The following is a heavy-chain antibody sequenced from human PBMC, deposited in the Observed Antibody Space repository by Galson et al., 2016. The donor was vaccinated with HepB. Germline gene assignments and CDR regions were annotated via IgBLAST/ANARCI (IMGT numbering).Heavy chain of an antibody. Sequence: SLRLSCAASGFTFNKYGMHWVRQAPGKGLEWVAADSLHGGRKWNADSVKVRFTISRDTPNNILFLQMSSLRADDTAVYYCATVGGSTYGLRSDAFDIWGQGTMVTVSS. CDR3: ATVGGSTYGLRSDAFDI. V-gene: IGHV3-30*03. D-gene: IGHD1-26*01. CDR2: DSLHGGRK. CDR1: GFTFNKYG. J-gene: IGHJ3*02.